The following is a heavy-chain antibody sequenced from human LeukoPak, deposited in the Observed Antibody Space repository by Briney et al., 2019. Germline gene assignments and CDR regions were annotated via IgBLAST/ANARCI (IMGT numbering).Heavy chain of an antibody. CDR1: GFTFDDYA. J-gene: IGHJ4*02. CDR3: AKDIGQQLEYYFDY. D-gene: IGHD6-13*01. V-gene: IGHV3-9*03. CDR2: ISWNSGSI. Sequence: GGSLRLSCAASGFTFDDYAMHWVRPAPGKGVEWVSGISWNSGSIGYAGSVKGRFTISRDNAKNSLYLQMNGLRAEDMALYYCAKDIGQQLEYYFDYWGQGTLVTVSS.